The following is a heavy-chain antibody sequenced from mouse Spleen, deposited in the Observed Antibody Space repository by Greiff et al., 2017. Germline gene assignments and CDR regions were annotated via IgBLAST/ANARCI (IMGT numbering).Heavy chain of an antibody. Sequence: EVQGVESGGGLVQPGGSMKLSCVASGFTFSNYWMNWVRQSPEKGLEWVAQIRLKSDNYATHYAESVKGRFTISRDDSKSSVYLQMNNLRAEDTGIYYCTGWRSYYAMDYWGQGTSVTVSS. CDR3: TGWRSYYAMDY. V-gene: IGHV6-3*01. CDR2: IRLKSDNYAT. J-gene: IGHJ4*01. CDR1: GFTFSNYW.